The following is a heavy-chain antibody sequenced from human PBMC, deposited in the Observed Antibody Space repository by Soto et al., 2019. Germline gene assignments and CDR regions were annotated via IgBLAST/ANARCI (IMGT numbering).Heavy chain of an antibody. Sequence: PGGSLRLSCATSGFTFSDHYMDWVRQAPGKGLEWVGRTRNKANSYTTEYAASVKGRFTISRDDSKNSLYLQMNSLKTEDTAVYHCAREPYVWGSYRYGGMDYWGQGTLVTVSS. CDR1: GFTFSDHY. CDR2: TRNKANSYTT. CDR3: AREPYVWGSYRYGGMDY. D-gene: IGHD3-16*02. V-gene: IGHV3-72*01. J-gene: IGHJ4*02.